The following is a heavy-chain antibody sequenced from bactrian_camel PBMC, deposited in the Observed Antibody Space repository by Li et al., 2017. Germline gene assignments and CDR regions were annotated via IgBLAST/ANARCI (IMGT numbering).Heavy chain of an antibody. Sequence: DVQLVESGGGSVQPGESLRLSCVGSGFTFGEYHMQWVRQRPGEGLEWVSSISSGGATARYKDAVKDRFYIFRDNAVNTLYLQMNNLKTEDTAIYYCAQGDWRTPVTSPLGQGTQVTVS. D-gene: IGHD1*01. CDR1: GFTFGEYH. CDR2: ISSGGATA. J-gene: IGHJ4*01. V-gene: IGHV3S40*01.